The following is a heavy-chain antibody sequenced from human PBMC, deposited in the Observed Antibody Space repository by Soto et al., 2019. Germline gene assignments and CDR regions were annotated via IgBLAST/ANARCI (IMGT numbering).Heavy chain of an antibody. CDR2: ISYSGRPT. Sequence: EVQLVESGGGLVQPGGSLTLSGAASGFTFSSYEMNWVRQAPGKGLEWVSYISYSGRPTDYADSVKGRFTISRDNAKNSLYLQMNSLRAEDTAVYYCVRDRSAKVPTSIDYWGRGTLVTVSS. CDR3: VRDRSAKVPTSIDY. J-gene: IGHJ4*01. CDR1: GFTFSSYE. V-gene: IGHV3-48*03.